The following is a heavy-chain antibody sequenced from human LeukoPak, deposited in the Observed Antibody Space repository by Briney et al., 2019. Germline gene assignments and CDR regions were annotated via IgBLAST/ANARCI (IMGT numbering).Heavy chain of an antibody. CDR1: GFTFSSYG. J-gene: IGHJ3*02. D-gene: IGHD1-26*01. Sequence: PGGSLRLSCAASGFTFSSYGMHWVRQAPGKGLEWVANIKQDGSEKYYVDSVKGRFTISRDNAKNSLYLQMNSLRAEDTAVYYCARARTRYSGSYGGAFDIWGQGTMVTVSS. V-gene: IGHV3-7*01. CDR3: ARARTRYSGSYGGAFDI. CDR2: IKQDGSEK.